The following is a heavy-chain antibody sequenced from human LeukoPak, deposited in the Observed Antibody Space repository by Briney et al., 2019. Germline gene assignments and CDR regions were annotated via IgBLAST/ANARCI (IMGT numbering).Heavy chain of an antibody. Sequence: ASVKVSCKASGYTFTSYYMHWVRQAPGQGLEWMGIINPSGGSTSYARKFQGRVTMTRDTSTSTVYMELSSLRSEDTAVYYCARDRGSKRVAYCGGDCYIGYFDLWGRGTLVTVSS. V-gene: IGHV1-46*01. J-gene: IGHJ2*01. CDR1: GYTFTSYY. CDR3: ARDRGSKRVAYCGGDCYIGYFDL. CDR2: INPSGGST. D-gene: IGHD2-21*02.